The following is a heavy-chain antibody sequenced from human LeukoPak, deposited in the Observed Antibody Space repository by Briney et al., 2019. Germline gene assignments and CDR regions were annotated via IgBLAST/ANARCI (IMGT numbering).Heavy chain of an antibody. CDR3: ARVYRDGDLRGLCDY. Sequence: PSETLPLTCSVSGGSISSYYWSWIRQPPGKGLEWIGYIDYSGSTNYNPSLKSRIIISVDTSKSQFSLKLTSVTAADTAVYYCARVYRDGDLRGLCDYWGQGTLVTVSS. J-gene: IGHJ4*02. V-gene: IGHV4-59*12. CDR2: IDYSGST. D-gene: IGHD4-17*01. CDR1: GGSISSYY.